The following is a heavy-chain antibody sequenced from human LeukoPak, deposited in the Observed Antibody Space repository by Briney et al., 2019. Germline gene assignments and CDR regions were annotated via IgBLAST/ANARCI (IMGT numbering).Heavy chain of an antibody. J-gene: IGHJ4*02. D-gene: IGHD3-10*01. CDR2: IYYSGST. CDR1: GDSISSGSYH. V-gene: IGHV4-61*09. CDR3: ARLKIRIPRWFGRRYYFDY. Sequence: PSQTLSLTCTVSGDSISSGSYHWSWIRQPAGKGLEWIGYIYYSGSTNYNPSLKSRVTISVDTSKNQFSLKLSYVTAADTAVYYCARLKIRIPRWFGRRYYFDYWGQGTLVTVSS.